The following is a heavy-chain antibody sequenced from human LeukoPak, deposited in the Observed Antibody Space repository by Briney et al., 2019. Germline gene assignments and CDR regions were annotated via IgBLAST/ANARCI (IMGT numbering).Heavy chain of an antibody. D-gene: IGHD6-13*01. J-gene: IGHJ5*02. CDR1: GVPISSSNSY. CDR2: INHSGST. CDR3: ARESELWQQLVSDWFDP. Sequence: SETLSLTCTVSGVPISSSNSYWSWIRQPPGKGLEWIGEINHSGSTNYNPSLKSRVTISVDTSKNQFSLKLSSVTAADTAVYYCARESELWQQLVSDWFDPWGQGTLVTVSS. V-gene: IGHV4-39*07.